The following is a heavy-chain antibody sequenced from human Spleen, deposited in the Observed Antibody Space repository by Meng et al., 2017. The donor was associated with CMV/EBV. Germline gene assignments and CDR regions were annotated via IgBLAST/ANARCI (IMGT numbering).Heavy chain of an antibody. J-gene: IGHJ4*01. Sequence: GESLKISCAASGFTFSSYSMIWVRQIPGKGLEWVSAITSGGTYLYYADSVKGRFTISRDNSKNSLYLQMNSLRADDTAVYYCAGHDYGLSEGALEYWGHGTLVTVSS. D-gene: IGHD5-12*01. V-gene: IGHV3-21*01. CDR3: AGHDYGLSEGALEY. CDR1: GFTFSSYS. CDR2: ITSGGTYL.